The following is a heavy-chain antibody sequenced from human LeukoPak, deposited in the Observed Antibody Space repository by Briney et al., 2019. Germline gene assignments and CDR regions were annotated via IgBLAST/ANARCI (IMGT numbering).Heavy chain of an antibody. V-gene: IGHV4-34*01. CDR2: INHSGST. J-gene: IGHJ4*02. D-gene: IGHD1-26*01. CDR3: ARAKWELLHFDY. CDR1: GGSFSGYY. Sequence: SETLSLTCAVYGGSFSGYYWSWIRQPPGKGLEWIGEINHSGSTYYNPSLKSRVTISVDTSKDQFSLKLSSVTAADTAVYYCARAKWELLHFDYWGQGTLVTVSS.